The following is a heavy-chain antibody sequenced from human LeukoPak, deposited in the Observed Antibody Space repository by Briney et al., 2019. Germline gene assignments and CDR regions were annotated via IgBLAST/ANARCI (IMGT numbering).Heavy chain of an antibody. CDR3: ARDLAWGAFDY. J-gene: IGHJ4*02. D-gene: IGHD7-27*01. Sequence: GGSLRLSCAASGFTFSSYGMSWVRQAPGKGLEWVANIKTDGSQIYYVDSVKGRFTISRDNAKNSLYLQMNSLRVEDTAVYYCARDLAWGAFDYWGQGTLVTVSS. CDR2: IKTDGSQI. V-gene: IGHV3-7*03. CDR1: GFTFSSYG.